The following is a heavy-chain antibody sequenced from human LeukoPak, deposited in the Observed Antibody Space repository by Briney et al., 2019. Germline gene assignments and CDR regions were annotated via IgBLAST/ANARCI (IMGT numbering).Heavy chain of an antibody. CDR3: ARQGAQGGFLEWETAPNNDSNYGMDV. CDR2: IYYRGTT. D-gene: IGHD3-3*01. J-gene: IGHJ6*02. V-gene: IGHV4-39*01. Sequence: SETLSLTCTVSGGSISSSNYNWGWIRQPPGKGPEWIASIYYRGTTYYNPSLKSRVTISVDTSKSQFSLRLRSVTAADTAVYYCARQGAQGGFLEWETAPNNDSNYGMDVWGQGTTVTVSS. CDR1: GGSISSSNYN.